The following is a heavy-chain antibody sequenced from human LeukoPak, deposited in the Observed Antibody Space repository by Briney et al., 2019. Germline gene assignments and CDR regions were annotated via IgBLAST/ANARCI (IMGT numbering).Heavy chain of an antibody. CDR3: AREGVGPFDY. Sequence: GGSLRLSCAASGFTFSSYAMSWVRQAPGKGLEWVAVIWYDGSNKYYADSVKGRFTISRDNSKNTLYLQMNSLRAEDTAVYYCAREGVGPFDYWGQGTLVTVSS. V-gene: IGHV3-33*08. J-gene: IGHJ4*02. CDR2: IWYDGSNK. CDR1: GFTFSSYA.